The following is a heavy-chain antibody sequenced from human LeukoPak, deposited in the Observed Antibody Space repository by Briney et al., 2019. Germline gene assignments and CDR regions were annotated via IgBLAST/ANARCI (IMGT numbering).Heavy chain of an antibody. CDR2: IYYSGRT. CDR1: GGSVSTSHYY. J-gene: IGHJ4*02. D-gene: IGHD2-2*02. Sequence: SETLSPTCTVSGGSVSTSHYYWGWIRQPPGKGLEWIGYIYYSGRTYYNPSLKSRVTISVDTSKNEFSLKLSSLTAADTAVYYCARSWAPEYCSSTTCYNCDCLGQGTLVTVSS. V-gene: IGHV4-39*01. CDR3: ARSWAPEYCSSTTCYNCDC.